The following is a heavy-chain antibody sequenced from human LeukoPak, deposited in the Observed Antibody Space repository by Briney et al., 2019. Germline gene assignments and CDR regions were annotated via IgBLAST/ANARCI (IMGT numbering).Heavy chain of an antibody. CDR3: AKTNDDSGNSIDWYFDF. CDR2: IWSDGTNK. CDR1: GFTFSHYA. V-gene: IGHV3-30*02. D-gene: IGHD4-23*01. J-gene: IGHJ2*01. Sequence: PGGSLRLSCAAAGFTFSHYAMHWVRQAPGKGLEWVAVIWSDGTNKYYAASVKGRFTISRDNSKNTLYLQMNSLRADDTAVYYCAKTNDDSGNSIDWYFDFRGRGSLVTVSS.